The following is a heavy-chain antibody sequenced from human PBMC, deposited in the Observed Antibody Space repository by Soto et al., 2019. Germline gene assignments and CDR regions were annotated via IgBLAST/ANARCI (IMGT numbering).Heavy chain of an antibody. CDR1: GGSISSSNW. CDR2: IYHSGST. D-gene: IGHD3-22*01. CDR3: AGHSSNSGICIVY. Sequence: PSETLSLTCAVSGGSISSSNWWSWVRQPPGKGLEWIGEIYHSGSTNYNPSLKRRVTISVDKSKNQFSLKLSSVTAADTAVYYCAGHSSNSGICIVYWGQGTLVTVSS. V-gene: IGHV4-4*02. J-gene: IGHJ4*02.